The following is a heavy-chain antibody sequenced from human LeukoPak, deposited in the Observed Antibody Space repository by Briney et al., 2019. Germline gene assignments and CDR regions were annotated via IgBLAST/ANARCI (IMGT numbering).Heavy chain of an antibody. CDR2: ISGTGGST. CDR1: GFTFSSYA. V-gene: IGHV3-23*01. J-gene: IGHJ4*02. Sequence: TGGSLRLSCAASGFTFSSYAMSWVRQAPGKGLEWVSTISGTGGSTYYADSVKGQFTISRDNSKNTLYLQMNSLRAEDTAVYYXXXXERSTWYGDLDYWGQGTLVTVSS. CDR3: XXXERSTWYGDLDY. D-gene: IGHD6-13*01.